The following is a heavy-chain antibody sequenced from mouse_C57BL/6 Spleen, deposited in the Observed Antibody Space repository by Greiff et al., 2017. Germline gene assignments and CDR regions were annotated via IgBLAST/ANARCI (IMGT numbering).Heavy chain of an antibody. CDR1: GYAFSSSW. V-gene: IGHV1-82*01. CDR2: IYPGNGDI. CDR3: ASVQAMDY. Sequence: VQLQESGPELVKPGASVKISCKASGYAFSSSWMNWVKQRPGQGLEWIGRIYPGNGDINYNGKFKGKATLTADKSSSTAYMQLSSLTSEDSAFYCCASVQAMDYWGQGTSVTVSS. J-gene: IGHJ4*01.